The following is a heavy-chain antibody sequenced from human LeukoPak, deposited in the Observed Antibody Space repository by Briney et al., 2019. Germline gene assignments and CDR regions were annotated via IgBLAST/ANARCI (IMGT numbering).Heavy chain of an antibody. D-gene: IGHD6-19*01. Sequence: ASVKVSCKASGYTFTGYYMHWVRQAPGQGLEWMGWIDPNSGATNYAQKFQGRVTMTRDTPINTAYMEVTRLRSDDTAVYYCAPSNGWYVYFDYWGQGTLVTVSS. CDR1: GYTFTGYY. J-gene: IGHJ4*02. CDR3: APSNGWYVYFDY. V-gene: IGHV1-2*02. CDR2: IDPNSGAT.